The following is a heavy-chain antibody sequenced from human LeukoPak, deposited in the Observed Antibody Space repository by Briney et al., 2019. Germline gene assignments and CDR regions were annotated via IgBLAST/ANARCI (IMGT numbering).Heavy chain of an antibody. V-gene: IGHV1-18*01. D-gene: IGHD5-12*01. CDR1: GYSFTSHG. J-gene: IGHJ4*02. Sequence: ASVKVSCKASGYSFTSHGISCVRQAPGQGLEWMGWISAYNGNTKYAQKLQGRVTMTTDTSTSTAYMELGSLRSDDTAVYYCARVPDDVVAALSFDFWSQGTLVTVSS. CDR3: ARVPDDVVAALSFDF. CDR2: ISAYNGNT.